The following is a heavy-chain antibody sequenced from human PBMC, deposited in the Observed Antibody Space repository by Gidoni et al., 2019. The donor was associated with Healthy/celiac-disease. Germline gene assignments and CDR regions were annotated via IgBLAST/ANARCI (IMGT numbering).Heavy chain of an antibody. CDR2: IYHSGST. D-gene: IGHD3-22*01. Sequence: QVQLQESGPGLVKPSETLSLTCAVSGYSLSSGYYWGWIRQPPGKGLEWIGSIYHSGSTYYNPSLKSRVTISVDTSKNQFSLKLSSVTAADTAVYYCARAPPITMIVVVITPSWFDPWGQGTLVTVSS. V-gene: IGHV4-38-2*01. CDR1: GYSLSSGYY. J-gene: IGHJ5*02. CDR3: ARAPPITMIVVVITPSWFDP.